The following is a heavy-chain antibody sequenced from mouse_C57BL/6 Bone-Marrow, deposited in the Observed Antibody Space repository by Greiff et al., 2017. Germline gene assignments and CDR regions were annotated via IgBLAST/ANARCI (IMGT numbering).Heavy chain of an antibody. D-gene: IGHD2-4*01. Sequence: QVQLQQSGAELARPGASVKLSCKASGYTFTSSGISWVKQRTGQGLEWIGEIYPRSGNTYYNEKFKGKATLTADKSSSTAYMELRSLTSEDSAVYFCARADYDYEGFAYWGQGTLVTVSA. J-gene: IGHJ3*01. CDR1: GYTFTSSG. CDR3: ARADYDYEGFAY. V-gene: IGHV1-81*01. CDR2: IYPRSGNT.